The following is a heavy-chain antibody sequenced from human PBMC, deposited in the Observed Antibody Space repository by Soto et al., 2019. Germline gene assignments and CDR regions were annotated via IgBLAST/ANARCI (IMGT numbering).Heavy chain of an antibody. CDR2: FIPLFGTS. CDR1: RGTFSTYG. V-gene: IGHV1-69*12. CDR3: ASRAATDFYGSSGYFSY. Sequence: QVQLEQSGAAVKKPGSSVKVSCKASRGTFSTYGISWVRQAPGQGLEWMGGFIPLFGTSNYAQEFQGRVTLTAAEPTSRAYMDLNSLRSEDTAVFYCASRAATDFYGSSGYFSYWGQGTLVTVSS. J-gene: IGHJ4*02. D-gene: IGHD3-22*01.